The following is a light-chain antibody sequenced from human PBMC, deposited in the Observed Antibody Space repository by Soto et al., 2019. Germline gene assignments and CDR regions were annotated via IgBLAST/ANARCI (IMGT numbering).Light chain of an antibody. CDR1: QTVLFGSNNKNY. CDR3: QQYYTTPRWK. Sequence: DIVMTQSPDSVGVSLGESATINCQSSQTVLFGSNNKNYLAWYQQKPGQPPKLLIYSASTRESGVPDRFSGSGSGTDFTLTIRSLQAADVAVYYCQQYYTTPRWKCGQGTTGDIK. V-gene: IGKV4-1*01. J-gene: IGKJ1*01. CDR2: SAS.